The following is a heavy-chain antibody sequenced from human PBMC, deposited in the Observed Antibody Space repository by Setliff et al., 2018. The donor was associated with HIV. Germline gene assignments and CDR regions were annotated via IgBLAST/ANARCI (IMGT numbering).Heavy chain of an antibody. CDR1: GFTFSHYW. CDR2: MKQDESEK. J-gene: IGHJ4*02. Sequence: HPGGSLRLSCAASGFTFSHYWMGWVRQAPGKGLEWVANMKQDESEKYYVDSVKGRFTISRDNAKNSLYLQMNSLRAEDTAVYYCAREGSSGYYYVMGYFDYWGQGTLVTVSS. CDR3: AREGSSGYYYVMGYFDY. V-gene: IGHV3-7*01. D-gene: IGHD3-22*01.